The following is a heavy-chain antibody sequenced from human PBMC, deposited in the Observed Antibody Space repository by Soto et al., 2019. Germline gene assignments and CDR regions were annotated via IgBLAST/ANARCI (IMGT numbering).Heavy chain of an antibody. CDR2: ISYDGNNK. CDR1: GFTFSSYV. V-gene: IGHV3-30-3*01. CDR3: ARAGCAGGSCYTLVGLRYGMDV. Sequence: QVQLVESGGGVVQPGRSLRLSCAASGFTFSSYVMYWVRQAPGKGLEWVAVISYDGNNKYYADSVKGRFTISRDNSKNTLYLQMNSLRAEDTAVYYCARAGCAGGSCYTLVGLRYGMDVWGQGTTVTVSS. J-gene: IGHJ6*02. D-gene: IGHD2-15*01.